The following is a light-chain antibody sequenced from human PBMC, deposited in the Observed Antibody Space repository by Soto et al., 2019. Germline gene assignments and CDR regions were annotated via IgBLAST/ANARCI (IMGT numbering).Light chain of an antibody. CDR2: GDS. V-gene: IGLV1-40*01. CDR1: SSNIGAGYD. CDR3: QSSDSRLSGSDV. J-gene: IGLJ1*01. Sequence: QSVLTQPPSVSGAPGQRVTISCIGSSSNIGAGYDVNWYQQLPGTAPKLLIFGDSNRPSGVPDRFSGSKSGTSASLAITGLQAADEADYFCQSSDSRLSGSDVFGTGTKLTVL.